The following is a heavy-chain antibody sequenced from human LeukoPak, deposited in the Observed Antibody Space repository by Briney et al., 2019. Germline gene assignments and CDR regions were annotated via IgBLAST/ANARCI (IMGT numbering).Heavy chain of an antibody. D-gene: IGHD6-25*01. Sequence: SETLSLTCTVSGGSISSSNYYWGWIRHPPGKGLEWIGYIYYSGSTYYNPSLKSRVTISVDTSKNQFSLKLSSVTAADTAVYYCARTPGGSGPYWGVPRSYCFDFWGQGISVAVS. V-gene: IGHV4-39*07. J-gene: IGHJ4*02. CDR3: ARTPGGSGPYWGVPRSYCFDF. CDR2: IYYSGST. CDR1: GGSISSSNYY.